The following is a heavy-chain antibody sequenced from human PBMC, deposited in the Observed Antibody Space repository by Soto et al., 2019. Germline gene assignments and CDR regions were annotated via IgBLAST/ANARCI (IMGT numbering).Heavy chain of an antibody. V-gene: IGHV3-23*01. CDR2: ISSDDRT. CDR1: GFTFSTSA. J-gene: IGHJ4*02. Sequence: PGESLKISCAASGFTFSTSAMSWVRQAPGKGLEWVSSISSDDRTYYTDSVKGRFTISRDSSKNTLYLQMNSLRAEDTAVYYCAKDQWELLHWGQGTLVTVSS. D-gene: IGHD1-26*01. CDR3: AKDQWELLH.